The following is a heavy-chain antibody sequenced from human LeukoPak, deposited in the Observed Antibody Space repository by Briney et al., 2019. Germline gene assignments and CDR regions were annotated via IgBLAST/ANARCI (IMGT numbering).Heavy chain of an antibody. CDR2: ISSSSTTK. CDR3: AIDPLGVVAFGTARDY. D-gene: IGHD2-15*01. CDR1: GFTFSSYS. V-gene: IGHV3-48*02. J-gene: IGHJ4*02. Sequence: PGGSLRLSCAASGFTFSSYSMNWVRQAPGKGLEWVSYISSSSTTKYYADSVKGRFTISRDNAGNSLYLQMNSLRDEDTAIYYCAIDPLGVVAFGTARDYWGQGTLVTVSS.